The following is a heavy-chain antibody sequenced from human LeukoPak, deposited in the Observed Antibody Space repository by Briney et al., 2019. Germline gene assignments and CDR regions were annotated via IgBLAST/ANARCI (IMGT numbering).Heavy chain of an antibody. J-gene: IGHJ4*02. D-gene: IGHD3-3*01. CDR2: INTGNGDT. Sequence: ASVKVSCKASGYTFTNYAVNWMRQAPGQRLEWMGWINTGNGDTKFSQNYQARVTITRDASASTAYMELSSLTSEDTAVYFCARGLWSAHRREYYFDSWGQGTLVTVSS. CDR3: ARGLWSAHRREYYFDS. CDR1: GYTFTNYA. V-gene: IGHV1-3*04.